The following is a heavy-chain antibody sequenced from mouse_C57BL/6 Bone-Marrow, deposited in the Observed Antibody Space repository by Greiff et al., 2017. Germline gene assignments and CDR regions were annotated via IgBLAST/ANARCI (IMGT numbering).Heavy chain of an antibody. J-gene: IGHJ2*01. Sequence: VQLQQSGPELVKPGASVKLSCKASGYTFTSYDINWVKQRPGQGLEWIGVIDPSDSYTNYNQKFKGKATLTVDTSSSTAYMQLSSLTSEDSAVYYCASLWYWGQGTTLTVSS. CDR3: ASLWY. CDR2: IDPSDSYT. D-gene: IGHD6-2*01. CDR1: GYTFTSYD. V-gene: IGHV1-59*01.